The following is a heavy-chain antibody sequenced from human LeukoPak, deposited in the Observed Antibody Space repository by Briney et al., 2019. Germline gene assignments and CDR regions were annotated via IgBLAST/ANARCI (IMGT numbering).Heavy chain of an antibody. Sequence: GGSLRLSCAASGFTFSSYAMQWVRQAPGKGLEWVAIISYDGSNKYYADSVKGRFTISRDNSKITLYLQMNSLRAEDTAVYYCAKQAATVTANGDYWGQGTLVTVSS. V-gene: IGHV3-30-3*01. D-gene: IGHD6-13*01. CDR2: ISYDGSNK. J-gene: IGHJ4*02. CDR1: GFTFSSYA. CDR3: AKQAATVTANGDY.